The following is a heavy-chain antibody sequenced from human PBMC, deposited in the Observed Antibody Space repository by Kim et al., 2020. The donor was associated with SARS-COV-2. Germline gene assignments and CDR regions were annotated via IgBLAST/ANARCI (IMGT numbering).Heavy chain of an antibody. D-gene: IGHD2-2*01. CDR2: IDPSDSYT. CDR3: ARLVVPAAMGQGGDAFDI. J-gene: IGHJ3*02. Sequence: GESLKISCKGSGYSFTSYWISWVRQMPGKGLEWMGRIDPSDSYTNYSPSFQGHVTISADKSISTAYLQWSSLKASDTAMYYCARLVVPAAMGQGGDAFDIWGQGTMVTVSS. CDR1: GYSFTSYW. V-gene: IGHV5-10-1*01.